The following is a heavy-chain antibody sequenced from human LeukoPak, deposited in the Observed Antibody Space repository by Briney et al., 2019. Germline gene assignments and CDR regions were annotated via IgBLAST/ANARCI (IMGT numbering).Heavy chain of an antibody. CDR2: IYYNGRT. CDR3: ARDSGTIFFD. Sequence: SETLSLTCIVSGGSISSHYWSWIRQSPGKGLEWIGYIYYNGRTSYKPSLKSRVTISLDTSKNHFSLKLNPVTAADTAVYFCARDSGTIFFDWGQGTLVTVSS. J-gene: IGHJ4*02. V-gene: IGHV4-59*11. D-gene: IGHD1-26*01. CDR1: GGSISSHY.